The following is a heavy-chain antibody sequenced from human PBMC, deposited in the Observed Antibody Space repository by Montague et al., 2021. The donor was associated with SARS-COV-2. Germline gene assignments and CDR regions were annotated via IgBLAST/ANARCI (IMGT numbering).Heavy chain of an antibody. D-gene: IGHD3-16*01. V-gene: IGHV4-59*08. J-gene: IGHJ4*02. CDR3: ARHYDHSSRVDS. CDR2: VYYRGNT. Sequence: SETLSLTRTVSGGSISSDYRTWIRQPPGKGLEWIGFVYYRGNTYYNPSLRGRVTISVDTSSNHFSLTLSSVTAADTAIYYCARHYDHSSRVDSWGQGTLVTVSS. CDR1: GGSISSDY.